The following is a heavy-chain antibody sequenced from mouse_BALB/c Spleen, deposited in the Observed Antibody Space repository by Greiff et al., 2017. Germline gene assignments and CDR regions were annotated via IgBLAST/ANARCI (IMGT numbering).Heavy chain of an antibody. J-gene: IGHJ3*01. D-gene: IGHD2-1*01. CDR2: INPSTGYT. CDR1: GYTFTSYW. CDR3: ARDNGNYEEFAY. V-gene: IGHV1-7*01. Sequence: QVQLKQSGAELAKPGASVKMSCKASGYTFTSYWMHWVKQRPGQGLEWIGYINPSTGYTKYNQKFKDKATLTADKSSSTAYMQLSSLTSEDSAVYYCARDNGNYEEFAYWGQGTLVTVSA.